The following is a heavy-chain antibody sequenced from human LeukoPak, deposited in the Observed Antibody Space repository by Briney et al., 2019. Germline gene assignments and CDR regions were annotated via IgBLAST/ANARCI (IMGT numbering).Heavy chain of an antibody. CDR1: GGSFSGYY. CDR3: ARRARRRIVATIGDYVDYQDIFDY. D-gene: IGHD5-12*01. V-gene: IGHV4-34*01. J-gene: IGHJ4*02. Sequence: SETLSLTCAVYGGSFSGYYWSWIRQPPGKGLEWIGEINHSGSTNYNPSLKSRVTISVDTSKNQFSLKLSSVTAADTAVYYWARRARRRIVATIGDYVDYQDIFDYWGQGTLVTVSS. CDR2: INHSGST.